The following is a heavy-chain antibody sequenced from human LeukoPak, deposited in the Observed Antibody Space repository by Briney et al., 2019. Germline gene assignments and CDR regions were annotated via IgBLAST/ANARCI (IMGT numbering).Heavy chain of an antibody. CDR3: ARHLDDAFDI. CDR2: IYYSGST. J-gene: IGHJ3*02. CDR1: GGSISSSSYY. Sequence: SETLSLTCTVSGGSISSSSYYWGWIRQPPGKGLEWIGSIYYSGSTNYNPSLKSRVTISVDTSKNQFSLKLSSVTAADTAVYYCARHLDDAFDIWGQGTMVTVSS. V-gene: IGHV4-39*01.